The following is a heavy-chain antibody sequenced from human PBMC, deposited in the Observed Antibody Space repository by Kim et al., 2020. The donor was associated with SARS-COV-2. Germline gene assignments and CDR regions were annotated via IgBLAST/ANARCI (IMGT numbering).Heavy chain of an antibody. V-gene: IGHV4-61*01. Sequence: SETLSLTCTVSGGSVSSGSYYWSWIRQPPGKVLEWIGYIYDSGSTNYNPSLKSRVTISVDTSKNQFSLKLSSVTAADTAVYYCARGITMVRGPFDYWGQGTLVTVSS. CDR1: GGSVSSGSYY. J-gene: IGHJ4*02. D-gene: IGHD3-10*01. CDR3: ARGITMVRGPFDY. CDR2: IYDSGST.